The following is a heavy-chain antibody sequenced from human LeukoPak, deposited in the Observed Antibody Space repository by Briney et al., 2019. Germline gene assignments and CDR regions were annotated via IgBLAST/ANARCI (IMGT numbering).Heavy chain of an antibody. D-gene: IGHD6-19*01. J-gene: IGHJ6*03. Sequence: SETLSLTCAVYGGSFSGYYWSWIRQPPGKGLEWIGEINHSGSTNYNPSLKSRVTISVDTSKNQFSLKLSSVTAADTAVYYCASRTYSSGWFAYSYYYMDVWGKGTTVTISS. CDR3: ASRTYSSGWFAYSYYYMDV. CDR1: GGSFSGYY. V-gene: IGHV4-34*01. CDR2: INHSGST.